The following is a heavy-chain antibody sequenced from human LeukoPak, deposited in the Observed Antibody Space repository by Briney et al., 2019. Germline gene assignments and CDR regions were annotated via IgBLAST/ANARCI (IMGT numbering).Heavy chain of an antibody. CDR3: ARESDVLRFLEWLSPIHYFDY. J-gene: IGHJ4*02. D-gene: IGHD3-3*01. Sequence: PGGSLSLSCAASVFILISYWMSWVRQAPGRGVEGVANIKQDGSEKYCVDCVKGRFTISRDNAKNSMYLQMNRLSAEDTAVYYCARESDVLRFLEWLSPIHYFDYWGQGTLVTVSS. CDR2: IKQDGSEK. V-gene: IGHV3-7*01. CDR1: VFILISYW.